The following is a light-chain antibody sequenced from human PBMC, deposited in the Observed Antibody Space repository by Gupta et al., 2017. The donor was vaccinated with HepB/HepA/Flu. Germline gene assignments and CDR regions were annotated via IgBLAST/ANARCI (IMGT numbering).Light chain of an antibody. J-gene: IGKJ1*01. CDR3: QQDDSLPRT. CDR2: ATS. V-gene: IGKV1-33*01. CDR1: QDIREF. Sequence: DILLSRSPSSLSASVGDRVTITCPASQDIREFLNWYQQRPGKAPRLLIYATSNLETGVPSRFSGSGSGTHFSLSISGLQPEDFATYYCQQDDSLPRTFGEGTKVE.